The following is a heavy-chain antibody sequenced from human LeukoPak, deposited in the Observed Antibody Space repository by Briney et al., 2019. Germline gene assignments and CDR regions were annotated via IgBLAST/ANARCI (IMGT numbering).Heavy chain of an antibody. J-gene: IGHJ4*02. D-gene: IGHD5-18*01. Sequence: ASVKVSCKASGYTFTSYDINWVRQATGQGLEWMGWMNPNSGNTGYAQKFQGRVTITRNTSISTAYMELSSLRSEDTAMYYCARGRIRGYSYGFHYWGQGTLVTVSS. CDR2: MNPNSGNT. CDR1: GYTFTSYD. V-gene: IGHV1-8*03. CDR3: ARGRIRGYSYGFHY.